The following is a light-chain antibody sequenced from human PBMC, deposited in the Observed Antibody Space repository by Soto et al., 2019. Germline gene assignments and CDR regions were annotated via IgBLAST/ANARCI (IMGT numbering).Light chain of an antibody. V-gene: IGKV3-20*01. J-gene: IGKJ5*01. CDR1: QSVSSNF. Sequence: EIVLTQSPGTLSLSPGERATLSCRASQSVSSNFLAWYQQKPGQAPRLLMYGASSRATGIPARFGGSGSGTGFTLTVSRLEPEDFGVYDCHQYGSSPITFGQGTRLEIK. CDR2: GAS. CDR3: HQYGSSPIT.